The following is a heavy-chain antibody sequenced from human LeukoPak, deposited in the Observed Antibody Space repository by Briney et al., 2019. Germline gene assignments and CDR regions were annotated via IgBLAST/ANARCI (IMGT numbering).Heavy chain of an antibody. D-gene: IGHD3-16*01. CDR3: ARDGIGGEPSYFDY. Sequence: GGSLRLSCAASGFTFSSYSMNRVRQAPGKGLEWVSYISSSSSTIYYADSVKGRFTISRDNAKNSLYLQMNSLRAEDTAVYYCARDGIGGEPSYFDYWGQGTLVTVSS. V-gene: IGHV3-48*04. CDR1: GFTFSSYS. CDR2: ISSSSSTI. J-gene: IGHJ4*02.